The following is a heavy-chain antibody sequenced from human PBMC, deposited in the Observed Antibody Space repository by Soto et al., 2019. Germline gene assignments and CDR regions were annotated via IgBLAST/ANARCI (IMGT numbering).Heavy chain of an antibody. CDR2: ISYSGYT. J-gene: IGHJ4*02. D-gene: IGHD3-22*01. CDR1: GGPISIYY. Sequence: QVQLQESGPGLVKPSETLSLTCTVSGGPISIYYWTWIRQPPGKELEYIGHISYSGYTNYNPSLKSRVTILLDTSKNPVSLKLSSVTAADTAVYYCARVISGYLFDYWGRGILVTVSS. CDR3: ARVISGYLFDY. V-gene: IGHV4-59*01.